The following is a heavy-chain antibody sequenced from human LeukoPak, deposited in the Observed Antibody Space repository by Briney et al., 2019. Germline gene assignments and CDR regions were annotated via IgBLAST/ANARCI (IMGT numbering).Heavy chain of an antibody. CDR3: AKGSSGYFVDL. Sequence: GGSLRLYCAASGFIFNNYGLIWVRKAPGQGLEWVSAISNDGGGTNYADLVKGRFTISRDNSKNTLFLQMNSLRAEDTALYYCAKGSSGYFVDLWGQGTLVTVSS. D-gene: IGHD3-22*01. J-gene: IGHJ5*02. V-gene: IGHV3-23*01. CDR1: GFIFNNYG. CDR2: ISNDGGGT.